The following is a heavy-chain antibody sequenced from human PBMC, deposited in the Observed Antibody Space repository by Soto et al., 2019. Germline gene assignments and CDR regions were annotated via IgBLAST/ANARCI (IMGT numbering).Heavy chain of an antibody. CDR2: ISYDGSNK. CDR1: GFTFSSYA. V-gene: IGHV3-30-3*01. Sequence: GGSLRLSCAASGFTFSSYAMHWVRQAPGKGLEWVAVISYDGSNKYYADSVKGRFTISRDNSKNTLYLQMNSLRAEDTAVYYCARDGWAGGYFDYWGQGTLVTVYS. J-gene: IGHJ4*02. D-gene: IGHD1-26*01. CDR3: ARDGWAGGYFDY.